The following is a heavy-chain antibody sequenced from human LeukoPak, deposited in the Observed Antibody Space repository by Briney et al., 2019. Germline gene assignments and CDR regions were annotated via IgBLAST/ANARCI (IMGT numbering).Heavy chain of an antibody. V-gene: IGHV4-39*01. CDR3: ARRRAVAVVY. J-gene: IGHJ4*02. D-gene: IGHD6-19*01. Sequence: PGGSLRLSCTASGFTFSDYAMTWVRQPPGKGLEWIGSIYYSGSTYYNPSLKSRVTISVDTSKNQFSLKLSSVTAADTAVYYCARRRAVAVVYWGQGTLVTVSS. CDR2: IYYSGST. CDR1: GFTFSDYA.